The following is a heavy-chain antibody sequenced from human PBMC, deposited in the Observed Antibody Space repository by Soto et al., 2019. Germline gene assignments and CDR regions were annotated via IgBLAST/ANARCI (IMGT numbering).Heavy chain of an antibody. CDR2: ILPIFGTA. J-gene: IGHJ6*02. CDR3: ARARISTGHCGSVSCPIRAV. Sequence: QVQLVQSGAEVKKPGSPVKVSCKASGGTFSSYAISWVRQAPGQGLEWMGGILPIFGTANYARKFQGRVTITADRSTSTAYMERSRLRSEDTAVSYFARARISTGHCGSVSCPIRAVWGQGTTVTVSS. D-gene: IGHD2-2*01. CDR1: GGTFSSYA. V-gene: IGHV1-69*06.